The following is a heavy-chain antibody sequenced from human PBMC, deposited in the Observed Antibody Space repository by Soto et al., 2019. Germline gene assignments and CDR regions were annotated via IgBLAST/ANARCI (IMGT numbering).Heavy chain of an antibody. CDR1: EFTFSSYW. D-gene: IGHD5-12*01. Sequence: PGGSLRLSCVASEFTFSSYWMNWVRQAPGKGLEWVANIKGDGSEQHYVDSVKGRFTISRDNAKSSLYLQMNTLKAEDTAIYYCASHGDICSGSDCYRYFNYWGQGTLVTVSS. CDR3: ASHGDICSGSDCYRYFNY. CDR2: IKGDGSEQ. V-gene: IGHV3-7*03. J-gene: IGHJ4*02.